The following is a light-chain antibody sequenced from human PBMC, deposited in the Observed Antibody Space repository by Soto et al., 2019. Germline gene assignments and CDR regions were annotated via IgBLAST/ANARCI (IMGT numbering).Light chain of an antibody. CDR3: GSWRTYRPYV. J-gene: IGLJ1*01. CDR1: SSDVGGYNY. CDR2: EVS. V-gene: IGLV2-14*01. Sequence: QSVLTQPASVSGSPGQSITISCTGTSSDVGGYNYVSWYQQHPGKAPKLMIYEVSNRPSGGSNRFSGSKSGNTASLTISGLEGEDEADYYCGSWRTYRPYVFANRTKVTVL.